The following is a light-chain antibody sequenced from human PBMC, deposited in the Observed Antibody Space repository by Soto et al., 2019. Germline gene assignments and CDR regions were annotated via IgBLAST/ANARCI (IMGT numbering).Light chain of an antibody. Sequence: EIVLTQSPGTLSLSPGERATLSCRASQSVSISSFAWYQQKPGQAPRLLIYSASSRATGIPDRFSGSGSGTDFTLTISRLEPEDFAVYYCQQYGSASYTFGQGTNLEIK. CDR2: SAS. J-gene: IGKJ2*01. CDR1: QSVSISS. V-gene: IGKV3-20*01. CDR3: QQYGSASYT.